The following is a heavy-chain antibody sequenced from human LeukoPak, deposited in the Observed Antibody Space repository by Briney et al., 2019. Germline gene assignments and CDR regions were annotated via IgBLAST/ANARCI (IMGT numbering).Heavy chain of an antibody. D-gene: IGHD2-2*01. CDR3: ARDLGDPYCSSTSCYAY. V-gene: IGHV4-59*01. J-gene: IGHJ4*02. CDR2: IYYSGST. CDR1: GGSISSYY. Sequence: PSETLSLTCTVSGGSISSYYWSWIRQPPGKGLEWIGYIYYSGSTNYNPSLKSRVTISVDTSKNQFSLKLSSVTAADMAVYYCARDLGDPYCSSTSCYAYWGQGTLVTVSS.